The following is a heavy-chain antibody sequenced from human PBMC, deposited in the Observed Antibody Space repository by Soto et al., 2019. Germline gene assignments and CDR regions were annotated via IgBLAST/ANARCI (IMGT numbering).Heavy chain of an antibody. V-gene: IGHV5-51*01. CDR1: GYSFTTYW. J-gene: IGHJ3*02. Sequence: PGESLKISCKGSGYSFTTYWIGWVRQMPGKGLEWVGVIYPADSNTRYSPSFQGQVTMSADKSISTAYLQWSSLKASDTAIYYCARAAGIVGGAFDIWGQGTMVTVSS. CDR2: IYPADSNT. D-gene: IGHD1-26*01. CDR3: ARAAGIVGGAFDI.